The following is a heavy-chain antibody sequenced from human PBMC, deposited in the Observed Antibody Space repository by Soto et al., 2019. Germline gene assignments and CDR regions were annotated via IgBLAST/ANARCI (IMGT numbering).Heavy chain of an antibody. J-gene: IGHJ6*03. CDR3: AKESTRYYYMDV. D-gene: IGHD4-17*01. V-gene: IGHV3-23*01. Sequence: PGGSLSLSCAASGFTFSSYAMSWVRQAPGKGLEWVSGISGSGGRTYYADSVKGRFTISRDNAKNTLYLQMNSLRAEDTAVYYCAKESTRYYYMDVWGKGTTVTVSS. CDR1: GFTFSSYA. CDR2: ISGSGGRT.